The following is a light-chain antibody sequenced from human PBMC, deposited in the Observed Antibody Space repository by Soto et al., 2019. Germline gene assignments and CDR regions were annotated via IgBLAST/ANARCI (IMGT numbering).Light chain of an antibody. CDR3: QQYSSYRT. CDR1: ESIGSW. J-gene: IGKJ1*01. Sequence: IQRTQSPSTLSSSVGDRVTITCRASESIGSWLAWYQQKPGKAPKVVIYKASSLERGVPSRLSGSGSGTEFTLTISSMQPDDFATYYCQQYSSYRTFGQGTKVDI. CDR2: KAS. V-gene: IGKV1-5*03.